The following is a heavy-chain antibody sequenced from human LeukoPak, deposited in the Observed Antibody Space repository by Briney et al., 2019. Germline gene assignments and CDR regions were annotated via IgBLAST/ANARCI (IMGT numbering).Heavy chain of an antibody. D-gene: IGHD1-26*01. J-gene: IGHJ6*02. CDR1: GFTFSSYG. Sequence: GGSLRLSCAASGFTFSSYGMHWARQAPGKGLEWVAVISYDGSNKYYADSVKGRFTISRDNSKNTLYLQMNSLRAEDTAVYYCARDSGGYSYYYYGMDVWGQGTTVTVSS. V-gene: IGHV3-30*03. CDR2: ISYDGSNK. CDR3: ARDSGGYSYYYYGMDV.